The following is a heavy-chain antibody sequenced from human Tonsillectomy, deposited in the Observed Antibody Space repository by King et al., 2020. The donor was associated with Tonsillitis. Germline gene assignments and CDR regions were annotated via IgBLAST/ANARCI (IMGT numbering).Heavy chain of an antibody. CDR1: GFTFSVYA. Sequence: VQLVESGGGLAQPGGSLRLSCAASGFTFSVYAMTWVRQAPGKGLEWVSFINLGGDTTSYADTVKGRFTISRDNSKNTLYLQMNSLRAEDTAVYYCASNWGNINGPDDWGRGTLVTVSS. CDR2: INLGGDTT. J-gene: IGHJ2*01. CDR3: ASNWGNINGPDD. V-gene: IGHV3-23*04. D-gene: IGHD7-27*01.